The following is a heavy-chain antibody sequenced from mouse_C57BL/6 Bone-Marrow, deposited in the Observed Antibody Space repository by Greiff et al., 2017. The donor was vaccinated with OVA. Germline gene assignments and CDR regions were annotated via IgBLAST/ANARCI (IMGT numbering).Heavy chain of an antibody. Sequence: EVQLQESGPELVKPGASVKIPCKASGYTFTDYNMDWVKQSHGKSLEWIGDINPNNGGTIYNQKFKGKATLTVDKSSSTAYMELRSLTSEDTAVYYCARHTTAEGFAYWGQGTLVTVSA. CDR1: GYTFTDYN. V-gene: IGHV1-18*01. CDR2: INPNNGGT. CDR3: ARHTTAEGFAY. J-gene: IGHJ3*01. D-gene: IGHD1-2*01.